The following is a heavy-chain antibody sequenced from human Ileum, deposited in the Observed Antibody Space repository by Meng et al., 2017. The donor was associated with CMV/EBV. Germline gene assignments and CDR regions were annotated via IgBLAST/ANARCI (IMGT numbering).Heavy chain of an antibody. Sequence: RVACAASGFPLGAYYRTRVRRGPGKGVEWVSYIAGSGNIIYYADSVKGRFTICRDNAKSSLYLEINSLRAEDTAVYYCARGNYGFDYWGQGTLVTVSS. CDR2: IAGSGNII. CDR1: GFPLGAYY. V-gene: IGHV3-11*01. D-gene: IGHD4-17*01. J-gene: IGHJ4*02. CDR3: ARGNYGFDY.